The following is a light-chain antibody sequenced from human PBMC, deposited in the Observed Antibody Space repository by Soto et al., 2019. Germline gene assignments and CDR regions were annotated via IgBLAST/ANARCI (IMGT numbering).Light chain of an antibody. CDR1: SSDVGGYNY. CDR3: NSYTSSSTAV. J-gene: IGLJ7*01. V-gene: IGLV2-14*03. Sequence: QSALTQPASVSGSPGQSITISCTGTSSDVGGYNYVSWYQHHPGKAPKLMIYDVSYRPSGVSNRFSASKSGNTASLTISGLQAEDEADYYCNSYTSSSTAVFGRGTQLTVL. CDR2: DVS.